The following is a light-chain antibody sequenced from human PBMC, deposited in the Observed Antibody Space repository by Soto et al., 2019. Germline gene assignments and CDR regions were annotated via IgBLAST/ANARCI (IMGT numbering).Light chain of an antibody. V-gene: IGKV3D-15*01. Sequence: PGERATLSCRASENVSTFVDWYQQKPGQAPRLLIHGASNRATGIPARFSGSGSGTEFTLTINSLQSEDFAIYYCQQYNSWPRTFGQGTKVDIK. CDR2: GAS. CDR3: QQYNSWPRT. J-gene: IGKJ1*01. CDR1: ENVSTF.